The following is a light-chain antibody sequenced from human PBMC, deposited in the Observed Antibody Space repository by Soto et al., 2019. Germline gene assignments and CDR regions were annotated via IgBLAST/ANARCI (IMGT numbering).Light chain of an antibody. CDR2: DVS. CDR1: QSIGDS. J-gene: IGKJ1*01. Sequence: DIQMTQSPSTLSASVGDRVTITCRASQSIGDSLAWYQQKPGKAPYLLISDVSSLERGVPSRFSGSGSGTEFTLTISSMQPDDFAPFYCQQYNGYSRTFGQGTKVDIK. CDR3: QQYNGYSRT. V-gene: IGKV1-5*01.